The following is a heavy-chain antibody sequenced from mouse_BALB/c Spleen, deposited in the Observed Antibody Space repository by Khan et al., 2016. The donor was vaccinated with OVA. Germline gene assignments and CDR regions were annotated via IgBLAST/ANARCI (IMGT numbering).Heavy chain of an antibody. Sequence: EVELVESGGGLVRPGGSLKLSCAASGFSFTTYTMSWVRQTPERRLEWVATINSGSTYTYYPDSVKGRFTISRDNAKNTLYLQMSSLKSEDTAMYYCTRDGNYADWYFDVWGAGTTVTVSS. V-gene: IGHV5-6-4*01. CDR2: INSGSTYT. D-gene: IGHD2-1*01. J-gene: IGHJ1*01. CDR1: GFSFTTYT. CDR3: TRDGNYADWYFDV.